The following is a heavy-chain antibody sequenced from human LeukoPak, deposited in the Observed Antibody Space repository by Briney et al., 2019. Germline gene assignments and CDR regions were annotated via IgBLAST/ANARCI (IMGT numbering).Heavy chain of an antibody. Sequence: SETLSLTCNVSGGSISSYCWGWIRQPPGRGLEWIGCIYYSGSTSYNPSLKSRVTISLDTSRNQFSLKLSSVTAADTAVYYCAREREYFAMDVWGQGTTVTVSS. CDR3: AREREYFAMDV. CDR2: IYYSGST. CDR1: GGSISSYC. D-gene: IGHD5-24*01. V-gene: IGHV4-59*01. J-gene: IGHJ6*02.